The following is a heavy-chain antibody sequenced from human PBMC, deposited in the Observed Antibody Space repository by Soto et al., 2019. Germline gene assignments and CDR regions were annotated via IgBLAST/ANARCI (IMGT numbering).Heavy chain of an antibody. CDR1: GGSISSYY. J-gene: IGHJ5*02. V-gene: IGHV4-59*01. CDR2: IYYSGST. CDR3: ERDYDFWSGYNWFDP. Sequence: PSETLSLTCTVAGGSISSYYWSWIRQPPGKGLEWIGYIYYSGSTNYNPSLKSRVTISVDTSKNQFSLKLSSVTAADTAVYYCERDYDFWSGYNWFDPWGQGTLVTVSS. D-gene: IGHD3-3*01.